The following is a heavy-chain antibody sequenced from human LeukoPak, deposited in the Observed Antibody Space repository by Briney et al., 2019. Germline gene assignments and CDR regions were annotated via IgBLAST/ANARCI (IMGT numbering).Heavy chain of an antibody. CDR1: GGSISSYY. V-gene: IGHV4-59*01. D-gene: IGHD4-23*01. CDR3: ARVVYGGNIDY. J-gene: IGHJ4*02. Sequence: SETLSLTCTVSGGSISSYYWSWIRQPPGKGLEWIGYIYYSGSTNYNPSLKSRVTISVDTSKNQFSLKLSSVTAADTAVYYCARVVYGGNIDYWGQGTLVTVSS. CDR2: IYYSGST.